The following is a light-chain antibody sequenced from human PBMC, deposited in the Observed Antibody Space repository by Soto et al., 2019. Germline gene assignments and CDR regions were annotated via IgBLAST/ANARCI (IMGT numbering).Light chain of an antibody. CDR1: INDVGTYNL. V-gene: IGLV2-23*02. Sequence: QSVLTQPAPVSGSPGQSITISCTGTINDVGTYNLVSWFQQHPGKAPKLMIYEVTERPSGVSNRFSGSKSGNAASLTISGLQAEDEADYHCCSYAGGGTYVFGTGTKVTVL. CDR3: CSYAGGGTYV. J-gene: IGLJ1*01. CDR2: EVT.